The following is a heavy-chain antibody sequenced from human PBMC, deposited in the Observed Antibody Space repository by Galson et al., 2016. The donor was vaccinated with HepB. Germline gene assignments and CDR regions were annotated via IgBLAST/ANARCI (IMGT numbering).Heavy chain of an antibody. Sequence: SLRLSCAASGFSFSLYAMHWVRQAPGKGLEWVSGINWNGGSTGYADSVKGRFTISRDNAKNSLYLQMNSLRAEDTALYYCARAPYLYLAAAAYYFDYWGQGTLVTVSS. J-gene: IGHJ4*02. CDR3: ARAPYLYLAAAAYYFDY. V-gene: IGHV3-20*04. D-gene: IGHD6-13*01. CDR2: INWNGGST. CDR1: GFSFSLYA.